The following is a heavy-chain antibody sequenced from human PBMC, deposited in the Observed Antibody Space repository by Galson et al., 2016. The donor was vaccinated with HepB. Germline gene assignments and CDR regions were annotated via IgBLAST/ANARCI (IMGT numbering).Heavy chain of an antibody. CDR1: EFTLSGYW. V-gene: IGHV3-74*01. CDR3: SRVNYYGSGRQQNFDY. Sequence: FLRLACAASEFTLSGYWMHRVRHAPGRGLVWVSRISSDGSIISYAGSGKGRFTISRENAENTLYLQMNSLRAEDTAVYYCSRVNYYGSGRQQNFDYWGQGTLVTVSS. D-gene: IGHD3-10*01. J-gene: IGHJ4*02. CDR2: ISSDGSII.